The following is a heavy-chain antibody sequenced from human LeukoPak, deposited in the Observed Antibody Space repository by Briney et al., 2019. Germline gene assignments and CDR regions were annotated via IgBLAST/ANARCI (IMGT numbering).Heavy chain of an antibody. CDR1: GFTFSSYG. CDR2: ISSRSSTI. V-gene: IGHV3-48*02. CDR3: ARGCSGGSCFGDFDY. D-gene: IGHD2-15*01. J-gene: IGHJ4*02. Sequence: GGSLTLSCVASGFTFSSYGMNWVRQAPGKGLEWILYISSRSSTIYYADSVKGRFTISRDNAKNSMYLQMNSLRDEDTAVYYCARGCSGGSCFGDFDYWGQGTLGTVSS.